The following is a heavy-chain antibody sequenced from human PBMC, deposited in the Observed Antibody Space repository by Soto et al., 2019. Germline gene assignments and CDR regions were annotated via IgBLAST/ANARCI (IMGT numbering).Heavy chain of an antibody. CDR2: IGRRSDI. Sequence: PGGSLRLSCEASGFIFSTYSMHWVRQAPGKGLEWVSSIGRRSDIYYADSVKGLFTISRDNAKNSVSLQMNSLRDQDTAVYYCAREETAWPLAYGLDVWGPGTTVTVSS. D-gene: IGHD2-21*02. CDR3: AREETAWPLAYGLDV. CDR1: GFIFSTYS. J-gene: IGHJ6*02. V-gene: IGHV3-21*01.